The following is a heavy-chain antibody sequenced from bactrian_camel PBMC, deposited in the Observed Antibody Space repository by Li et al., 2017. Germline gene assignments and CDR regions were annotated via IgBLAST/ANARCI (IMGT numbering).Heavy chain of an antibody. D-gene: IGHD6*01. J-gene: IGHJ4*01. CDR1: GITFSRNA. V-gene: IGHV3S40*01. CDR3: AAKSSYSGKCSLNSDEYNF. Sequence: VQLVESGGGSVQAGGSARLSCAASGITFSRNAMSWVRQAPGKGLEWVSTSHSGGDDTLASDSVKGRFTISPDNAKNTVYLQMNSLTPEDTAMYYCAAKSSYSGKCSLNSDEYNFWGQGTQVTVS. CDR2: SHSGGDDT.